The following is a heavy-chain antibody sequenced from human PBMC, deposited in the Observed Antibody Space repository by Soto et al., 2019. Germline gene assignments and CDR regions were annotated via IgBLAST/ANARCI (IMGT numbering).Heavy chain of an antibody. D-gene: IGHD6-19*01. CDR1: GFSLTTSGVG. V-gene: IGHV2-5*02. CDR3: AHDSSGLYGFDY. J-gene: IGHJ4*02. CDR2: IYWDDDK. Sequence: QITLKESGPTLVKPTQTLTVTCTFSGFSLTTSGVGVGWIRQPPGKALEWLALIYWDDDKRYSPSLKSRLTITKDTSKNQVVLTVTNMDPLDTGTYYCAHDSSGLYGFDYWGQGTLVTVSS.